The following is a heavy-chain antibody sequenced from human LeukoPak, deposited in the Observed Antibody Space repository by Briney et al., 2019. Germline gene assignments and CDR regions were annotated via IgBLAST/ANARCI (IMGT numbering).Heavy chain of an antibody. V-gene: IGHV3-43*01. Sequence: AGGSLRLSCAASGFTFYDYTMHWVRPAPGKGLEWVPLFSWHGRKIYYADSVKGRFTISRDNSKNSLHLEMKSLRIEDTAVYYCARTSAPVVVGLSWLDPWGQGTLVTVSS. J-gene: IGHJ5*02. CDR1: GFTFYDYT. CDR2: FSWHGRKI. D-gene: IGHD2-21*01. CDR3: ARTSAPVVVGLSWLDP.